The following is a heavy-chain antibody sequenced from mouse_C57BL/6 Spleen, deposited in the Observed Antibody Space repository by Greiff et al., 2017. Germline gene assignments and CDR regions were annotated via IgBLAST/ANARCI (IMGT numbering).Heavy chain of an antibody. CDR3: ARWGAGVAYWDFEV. Sequence: VQLLQPGTDLVKPGASVKLSCKASGYTFTSYWMQWVKQKPGQGLEWIGTINPSNGGTNDNEKFKRKATLTVDKSSSTAYMQLSSLTSEDTAVYYCARWGAGVAYWDFEVWGTGTTVTVST. CDR1: GYTFTSYW. J-gene: IGHJ1*03. CDR2: INPSNGGT. V-gene: IGHV1-53*01. D-gene: IGHD1-1*01.